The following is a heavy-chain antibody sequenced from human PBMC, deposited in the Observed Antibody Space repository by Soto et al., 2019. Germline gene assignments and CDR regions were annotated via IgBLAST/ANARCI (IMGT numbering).Heavy chain of an antibody. Sequence: SQTLSLTCVISGDSVSSNSAAWNWIRQSPSRGLEWLGRTYYRSKWYNDYAVSVKSRITINPDTSKNQFSLQLNSVTPEDTAVYYCAREQLDWEPPYYYYGMDVWGQGTTVTVSS. V-gene: IGHV6-1*01. CDR2: TYYRSKWYN. CDR1: GDSVSSNSAA. D-gene: IGHD1-1*01. J-gene: IGHJ6*02. CDR3: AREQLDWEPPYYYYGMDV.